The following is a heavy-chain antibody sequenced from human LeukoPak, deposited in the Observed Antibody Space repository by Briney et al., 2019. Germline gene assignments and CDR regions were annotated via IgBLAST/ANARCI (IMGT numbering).Heavy chain of an antibody. J-gene: IGHJ4*02. D-gene: IGHD3-3*01. CDR2: ISNSDTGSYI. CDR3: AKVLRFLEWYYFDY. V-gene: IGHV3-21*04. Sequence: PGESLRLSCAASGFTFSSYSMNWVRQAPGKGLEWVSSISNSDTGSYIYYADSVKGRFTISRDNAKNSLFLQMNSLRAEDTAVYFCAKVLRFLEWYYFDYWGQGTLVTVSS. CDR1: GFTFSSYS.